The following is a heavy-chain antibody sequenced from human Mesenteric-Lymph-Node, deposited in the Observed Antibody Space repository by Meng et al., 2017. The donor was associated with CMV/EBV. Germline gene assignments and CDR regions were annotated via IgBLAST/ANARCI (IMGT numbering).Heavy chain of an antibody. CDR2: IIPIFGTA. CDR3: ARGVDYYDSSGPFDY. J-gene: IGHJ4*02. Sequence: SGGTFSSYAINWVRQAPGQGLEWMGGIIPIFGTANYAQKFQGRVTITTDESTSTAYMELSSLRSEDTAVYYCARGVDYYDSSGPFDYWGQGTLVTVSS. CDR1: GGTFSSYA. D-gene: IGHD3-22*01. V-gene: IGHV1-69*05.